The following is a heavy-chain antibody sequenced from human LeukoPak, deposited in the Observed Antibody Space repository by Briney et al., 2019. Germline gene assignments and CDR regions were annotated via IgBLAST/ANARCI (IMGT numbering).Heavy chain of an antibody. V-gene: IGHV4-59*01. Sequence: SETLSLTCSVSGGSISNYYWSWVRQPPGKGLEWIGYIYYSGSTNYNPSLKSRVTISVDTSKNQFSLKLSSVTAADTAVYYCARVVSGYANFDYWGQGTLVSVSS. CDR2: IYYSGST. CDR3: ARVVSGYANFDY. CDR1: GGSISNYY. D-gene: IGHD5-12*01. J-gene: IGHJ4*02.